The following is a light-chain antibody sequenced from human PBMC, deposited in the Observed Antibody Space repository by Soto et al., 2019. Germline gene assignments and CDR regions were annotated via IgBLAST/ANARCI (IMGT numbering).Light chain of an antibody. CDR1: SSDVGGYNY. V-gene: IGLV2-14*01. CDR3: SSYTSSSTDV. CDR2: EVT. Sequence: QYALTQPAAVSGSPGQSITISCTGTSSDVGGYNYVSWYQQHPDKAPKLMIYEVTNRPSGVSNRFSGSKSGNTASLTISGLQAEDEADYYCSSYTSSSTDVFGTGTKVTVL. J-gene: IGLJ1*01.